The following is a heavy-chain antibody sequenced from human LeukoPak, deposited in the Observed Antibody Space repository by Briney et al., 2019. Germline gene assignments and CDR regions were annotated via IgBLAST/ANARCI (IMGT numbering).Heavy chain of an antibody. Sequence: GGSLTLSCAASGFTFSGCDMHWVRQASGKGLEWVGRITTKANTYATAYAASLKGRFTISRDDSTNTAYLQMNNLRIEDTAVYYCTTYKSGHYWGQGVLVTVSS. J-gene: IGHJ4*02. D-gene: IGHD3-3*01. V-gene: IGHV3-73*01. CDR2: ITTKANTYAT. CDR3: TTYKSGHY. CDR1: GFTFSGCD.